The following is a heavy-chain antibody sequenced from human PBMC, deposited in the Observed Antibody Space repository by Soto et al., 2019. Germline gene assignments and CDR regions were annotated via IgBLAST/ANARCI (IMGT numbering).Heavy chain of an antibody. D-gene: IGHD2-21*02. CDR1: GFALSTSGVG. J-gene: IGHJ6*02. CDR2: IYWDDDK. CDR3: IQSRCGGDCLQSYASHYYYGLDV. V-gene: IGHV2-5*02. Sequence: QITLKESGPTLVKPTQTLTLTCTFSGFALSTSGVGVGWIRQPPGKALEWLALIYWDDDKRYSPSLRSRLTISKDTPKNQVVLTMTNLDPADTATYYCIQSRCGGDCLQSYASHYYYGLDVWGQGTTVAVSS.